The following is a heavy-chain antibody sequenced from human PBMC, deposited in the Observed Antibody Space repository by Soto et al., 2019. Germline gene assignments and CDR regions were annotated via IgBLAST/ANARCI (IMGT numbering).Heavy chain of an antibody. V-gene: IGHV1-2*04. CDR1: GYTFTGYY. CDR3: AREGRTSSNYFDY. Sequence: ASVKVSCKASGYTFTGYYMHWVRQAPGQGLEWMGWINPNSGGTNYAQKFQGWVTMTRDTSISTAYMELSRLRSDDTAVYYCAREGRTSSNYFDYWGQGTLVTVS. D-gene: IGHD6-6*01. CDR2: INPNSGGT. J-gene: IGHJ4*02.